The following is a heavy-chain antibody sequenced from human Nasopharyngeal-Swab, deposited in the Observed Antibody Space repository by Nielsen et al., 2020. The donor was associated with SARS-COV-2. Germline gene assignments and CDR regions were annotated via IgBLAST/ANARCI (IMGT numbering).Heavy chain of an antibody. J-gene: IGHJ6*03. Sequence: ASVKVSCKASGYTFTDYYIYWVRQAPAQGLEWMGWINPHSDGTKYAQNSQGWVTLTTDTSIDTAYMELSSLRSDDTAVYFCARGSEVTLHSAYHNYMDVWGKGTTVTVSS. CDR1: GYTFTDYY. CDR2: INPHSDGT. V-gene: IGHV1-2*04. D-gene: IGHD2/OR15-2a*01. CDR3: ARGSEVTLHSAYHNYMDV.